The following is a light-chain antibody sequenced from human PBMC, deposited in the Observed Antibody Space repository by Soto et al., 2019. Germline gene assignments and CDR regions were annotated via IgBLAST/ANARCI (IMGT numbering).Light chain of an antibody. J-gene: IGKJ1*01. Sequence: IQMTQSPSSLSASVGDRVTISFRASQSIGTYLHWYQQKLGKAPKFLIYSASTLQSGVQSRFSGSGSGTYFTLTISGLQPEDFATYYCQQSYSTPTFGQGTKVEIK. V-gene: IGKV1-39*01. CDR1: QSIGTY. CDR2: SAS. CDR3: QQSYSTPT.